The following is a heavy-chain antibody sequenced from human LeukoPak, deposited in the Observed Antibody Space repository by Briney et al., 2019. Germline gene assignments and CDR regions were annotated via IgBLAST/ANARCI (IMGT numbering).Heavy chain of an antibody. CDR1: GFTFDDYA. CDR2: ISWNSGTI. D-gene: IGHD1-26*01. CDR3: AKGRTGSYRFDY. Sequence: GGSLRLSCAASGFTFDDYAMHWVRQAPGKGLEWVSGISWNSGTIDYADSVKGRFTISRDNSKNTLYLQMNSLRAEDTAVYYCAKGRTGSYRFDYWGQGTLVTVSS. J-gene: IGHJ4*02. V-gene: IGHV3-9*01.